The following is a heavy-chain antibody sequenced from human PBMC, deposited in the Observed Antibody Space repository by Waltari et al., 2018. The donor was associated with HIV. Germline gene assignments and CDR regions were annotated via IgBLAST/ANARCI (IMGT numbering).Heavy chain of an antibody. J-gene: IGHJ4*02. CDR3: AREYYFDSSGYNSGFDY. V-gene: IGHV3-30*01. CDR2: ISPDGSDK. D-gene: IGHD3-22*01. Sequence: QVQLVESGGGVVQPGRSLSLSCAASGFTFSTYVMHWVRQAPGKGLEWVADISPDGSDKYHADSVKGRFTISRDNSKNTLYLQMNSLRAEDTAVYFCAREYYFDSSGYNSGFDYWGQGTLVTVSS. CDR1: GFTFSTYV.